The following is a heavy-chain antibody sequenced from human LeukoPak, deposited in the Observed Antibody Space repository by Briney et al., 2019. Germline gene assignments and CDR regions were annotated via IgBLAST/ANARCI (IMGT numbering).Heavy chain of an antibody. CDR1: GYTFTSYD. Sequence: GASVKVSCKASGYTFTSYDISWVRQAPGQGLEWMGWISAYNGNTNYAQKLQGRVTMTTDTSTSTAYMELRSLRSDDTAVYYCARVSGAAALFYYYYMDVWGKGTTVTVSS. V-gene: IGHV1-18*01. CDR3: ARVSGAAALFYYYYMDV. J-gene: IGHJ6*03. CDR2: ISAYNGNT. D-gene: IGHD6-13*01.